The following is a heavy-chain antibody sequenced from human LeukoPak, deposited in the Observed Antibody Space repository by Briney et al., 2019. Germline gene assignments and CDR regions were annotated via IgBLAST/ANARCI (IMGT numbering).Heavy chain of an antibody. CDR1: GYSISSGYY. D-gene: IGHD2-2*01. V-gene: IGHV4-38-2*02. CDR3: AREGPIVVVPAARIAARPPPDY. CDR2: IYHSGST. Sequence: PSETLSLTCTVSGYSISSGYYWGWIRQPPGKGLERIGSIYHSGSTYYNPSLKSRVTISVDTSKNQFSLKLSSVTAADTAVYYCAREGPIVVVPAARIAARPPPDYWGQGTLVTVSS. J-gene: IGHJ4*02.